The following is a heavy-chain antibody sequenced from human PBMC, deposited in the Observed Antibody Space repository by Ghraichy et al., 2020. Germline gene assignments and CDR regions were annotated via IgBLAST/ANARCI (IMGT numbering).Heavy chain of an antibody. CDR1: GDSVSSNSAA. CDR2: TYYRSKWYN. D-gene: IGHD6-6*01. V-gene: IGHV6-1*01. Sequence: SETLSLTCAISGDSVSSNSAAWNWIRQSPSRGLEWLGRTYYRSKWYNDYAVSVKSRITINQDTSKNKFSLQLNSVTPEDTAVYYCARDLGPQYSSSFSPEPWFDPWGQGTLVTVSS. CDR3: ARDLGPQYSSSFSPEPWFDP. J-gene: IGHJ5*02.